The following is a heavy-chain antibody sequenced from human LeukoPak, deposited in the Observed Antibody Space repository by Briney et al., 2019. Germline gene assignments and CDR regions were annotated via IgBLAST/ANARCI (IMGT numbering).Heavy chain of an antibody. V-gene: IGHV4-59*08. CDR1: GGPITNYY. D-gene: IGHD3-22*01. J-gene: IGHJ4*02. CDR3: ARHDYFDSCGYDY. Sequence: SETLSLTCTVSGGPITNYYWSWIRQPPGKGLEWIGYFYYSGSTNYNPSLKSRVSISVDTSKNQFSLKLSSVTAADTAVYYCARHDYFDSCGYDYWGQGTLVTVSS. CDR2: FYYSGST.